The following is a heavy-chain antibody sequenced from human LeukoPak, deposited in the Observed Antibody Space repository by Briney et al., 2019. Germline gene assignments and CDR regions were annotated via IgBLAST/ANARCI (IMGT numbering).Heavy chain of an antibody. CDR3: TTGGVVPPAMESFYYYYMDV. CDR2: ISGSGDA. CDR1: GFTFGGYA. V-gene: IGHV3-23*01. D-gene: IGHD2-2*01. J-gene: IGHJ6*03. Sequence: GGSLRLSCAASGFTFGGYAMSWVRQAPGKGLEWVSLISGSGDAYDADSVQGRFTISRDNSKNTLYLQMNSLKTEDTAMYYCTTGGVVPPAMESFYYYYMDVWGKGTTVTVSS.